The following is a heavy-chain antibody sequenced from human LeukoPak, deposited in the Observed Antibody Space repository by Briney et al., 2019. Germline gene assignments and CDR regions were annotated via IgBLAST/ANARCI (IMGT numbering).Heavy chain of an antibody. CDR1: GYTLTELS. CDR2: FDPEDGET. CDR3: ATDYALAGNFDY. Sequence: GASVKVSCKVSGYTLTELSMHWVRQAPGKGREGMGGFDPEDGETIYAQKFQGRVTMTEDTSTDTAYMELSSLRSEDTAVYYSATDYALAGNFDYWGQGTLVTVSS. D-gene: IGHD4-17*01. J-gene: IGHJ4*02. V-gene: IGHV1-24*01.